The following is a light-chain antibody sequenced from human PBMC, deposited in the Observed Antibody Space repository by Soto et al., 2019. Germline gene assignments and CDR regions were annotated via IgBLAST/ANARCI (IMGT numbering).Light chain of an antibody. CDR1: SSDVGGYNY. V-gene: IGLV2-14*01. CDR2: DVS. Sequence: QSVLTQPASVSGSPAQSITISCTGTSSDVGGYNYVSWYQQHPGKAPKLMIYDVSNRPSGVSNRFSGSKSGNTASLTISGLQAEDEADYYCSSYTSSSTLGFGGGTKLTVL. J-gene: IGLJ3*02. CDR3: SSYTSSSTLG.